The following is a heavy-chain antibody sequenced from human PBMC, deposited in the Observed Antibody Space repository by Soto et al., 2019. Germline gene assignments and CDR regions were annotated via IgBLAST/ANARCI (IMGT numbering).Heavy chain of an antibody. D-gene: IGHD5-18*01. V-gene: IGHV1-2*02. CDR2: IYPNSGGT. J-gene: IGHJ4*02. Sequence: GASVKVSCKASGYTFTGYYMHWVRQAPGQGLEWMGWIYPNSGGTKYAQKFQGRVTMTRDTSISTAYMELSRLSSDDTAVYYCARPLYNVDTACFDYWGQGTLVTVSS. CDR3: ARPLYNVDTACFDY. CDR1: GYTFTGYY.